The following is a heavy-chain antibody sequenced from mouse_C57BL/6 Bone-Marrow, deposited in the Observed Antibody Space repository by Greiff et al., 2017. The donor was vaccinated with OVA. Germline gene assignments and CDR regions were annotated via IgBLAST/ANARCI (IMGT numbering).Heavy chain of an antibody. J-gene: IGHJ4*01. CDR2: FHPDNDDT. Sequence: QVQLQQSGAELVKPGASVKMSCKASGYTFTTYPIAWMKQNHGNSLEWIGNFHPDNDDTKYNEKFKGKATLTVEKSSSTVYLERSRLPSDDSAVYCCARPGDGPYYAMDYWGQGTSVTVSS. CDR3: ARPGDGPYYAMDY. D-gene: IGHD2-3*01. CDR1: GYTFTTYP. V-gene: IGHV1-47*01.